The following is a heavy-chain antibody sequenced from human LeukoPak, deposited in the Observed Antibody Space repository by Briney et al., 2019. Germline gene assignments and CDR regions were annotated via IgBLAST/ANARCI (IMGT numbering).Heavy chain of an antibody. V-gene: IGHV3-30*04. CDR2: ISYDGSNK. CDR3: ARDTGYSYGFFGY. CDR1: GFTFSSYA. J-gene: IGHJ4*02. Sequence: GGSLRLSCAASGFTFSSYAMHWVRQAPGKGLERVAVISYDGSNKYYADSVKGRFTISRDNSKNTLYLQMNSLRAEDTAVYYCARDTGYSYGFFGYWGQGTLVTVSS. D-gene: IGHD5-18*01.